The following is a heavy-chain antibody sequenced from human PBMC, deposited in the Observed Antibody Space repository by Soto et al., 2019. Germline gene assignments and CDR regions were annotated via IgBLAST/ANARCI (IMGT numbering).Heavy chain of an antibody. CDR3: AKLGAAAGSSDAFDI. J-gene: IGHJ3*02. Sequence: GGSLRLSCAASGFTFSSYSMNWVRQAPGKGLEWVSAISSSSGCIYYADSVKGRFTISRDNSKNTLYLQMNSLRAEDTAVYYCAKLGAAAGSSDAFDIWGQGTMVTVSS. CDR2: ISSSSGCI. D-gene: IGHD6-13*01. CDR1: GFTFSSYS. V-gene: IGHV3-23*01.